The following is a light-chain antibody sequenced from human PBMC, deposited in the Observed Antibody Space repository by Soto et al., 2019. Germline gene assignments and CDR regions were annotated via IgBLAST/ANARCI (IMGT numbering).Light chain of an antibody. CDR3: QLYGSSPPYT. Sequence: EIVLTQSPGTLSLSPGERGILSCRASQSVSSSSLAWYQQRPGQAPRLLIFSASSSATGTPDRFSGRGSGTDFTLTISRLEPEDFGVYYCQLYGSSPPYTFGPGTKLEIK. J-gene: IGKJ2*01. CDR1: QSVSSSS. CDR2: SAS. V-gene: IGKV3-20*01.